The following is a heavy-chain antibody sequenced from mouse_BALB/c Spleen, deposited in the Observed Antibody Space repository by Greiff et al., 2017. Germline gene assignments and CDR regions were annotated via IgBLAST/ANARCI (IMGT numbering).Heavy chain of an antibody. CDR3: ARLHYYGSSSGYFDV. Sequence: EVQLLESGGGLVQPGGSLKLSCAASGFDFSRYWMSWVRQAPGKGLEWIGEINPDSSTINYTPSLKDKFIISRDNAKNTLYLQMSKVRSEDTALYYCARLHYYGSSSGYFDVWGAGTTVTVSS. V-gene: IGHV4-1*02. CDR1: GFDFSRYW. D-gene: IGHD1-1*01. J-gene: IGHJ1*01. CDR2: INPDSSTI.